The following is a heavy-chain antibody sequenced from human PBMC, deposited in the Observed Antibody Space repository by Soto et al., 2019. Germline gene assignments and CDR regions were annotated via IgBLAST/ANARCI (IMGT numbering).Heavy chain of an antibody. CDR3: ARGVHGSSSFHYGLDV. V-gene: IGHV3-33*01. Sequence: QVQLVESGGGVVQPGRSLRLSCAASGFTFNYYGMHWVRQAPGKGLEWVAVIWYDGSNKYYVDSVKGRFTIYRDNSNNTVDLQMSSLRAEDTAVYYCARGVHGSSSFHYGLDVWGQGTTVTVSS. CDR2: IWYDGSNK. D-gene: IGHD6-6*01. CDR1: GFTFNYYG. J-gene: IGHJ6*02.